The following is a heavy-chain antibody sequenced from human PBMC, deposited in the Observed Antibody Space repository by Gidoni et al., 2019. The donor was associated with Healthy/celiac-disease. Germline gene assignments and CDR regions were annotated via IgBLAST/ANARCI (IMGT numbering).Heavy chain of an antibody. CDR1: GFSLSTSGVG. Sequence: QITLKESGPTLVKPTQTLTLTCTFSGFSLSTSGVGVGWIRQPPGKALEWLALIYWDDDKRYSPSLKSRLTITKDTSKNQVVLTMTNMDPVDTATYYCAHRDIFLQYSSSWSFDYWGQGTLVTVSS. CDR2: IYWDDDK. CDR3: AHRDIFLQYSSSWSFDY. V-gene: IGHV2-5*02. J-gene: IGHJ4*02. D-gene: IGHD6-13*01.